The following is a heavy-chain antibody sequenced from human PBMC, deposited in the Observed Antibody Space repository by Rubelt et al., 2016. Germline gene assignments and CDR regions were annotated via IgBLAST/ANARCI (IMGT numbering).Heavy chain of an antibody. V-gene: IGHV1-69*02. J-gene: IGHJ4*02. CDR2: IIPILGIA. D-gene: IGHD6-13*01. CDR3: ARRGLDSSWYFGY. Sequence: GQGLEWMGRIIPILGIANYAQKFQGRVTITADKSTSTAYMELSSLRSEDTAVYYCARRGLDSSWYFGYWGQGTLVTVSS.